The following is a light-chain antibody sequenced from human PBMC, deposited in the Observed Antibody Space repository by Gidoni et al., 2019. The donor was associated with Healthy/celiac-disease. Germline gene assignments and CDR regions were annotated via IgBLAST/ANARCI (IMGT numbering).Light chain of an antibody. J-gene: IGKJ3*01. Sequence: EIVMTQSPATLSVSPGERATLSCRASQSVSSNLAWYQQKPGQAPRLLIYGAPTRATGIPARFSGSGSGTEFTLTISSLQSEDFAVYYCQQYNNWPPVTFGPGTKVEIK. V-gene: IGKV3-15*01. CDR1: QSVSSN. CDR3: QQYNNWPPVT. CDR2: GAP.